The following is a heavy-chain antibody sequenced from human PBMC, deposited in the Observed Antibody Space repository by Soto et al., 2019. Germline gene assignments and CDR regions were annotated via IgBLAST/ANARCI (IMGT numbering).Heavy chain of an antibody. CDR3: ARALTPRTAPDGLYSYYGMDV. J-gene: IGHJ6*02. V-gene: IGHV3-33*01. Sequence: QVQLVESGGGVVQPGRSLRLSCAASGFTLSSYGIHWVRQAPGKGLEWVAVIWYDGSNKYYADSVKGRFTTSRDNSKNMLSLQMNSLRVEDTAVYYCARALTPRTAPDGLYSYYGMDVWVQGTTVTVSS. CDR1: GFTLSSYG. CDR2: IWYDGSNK. D-gene: IGHD6-13*01.